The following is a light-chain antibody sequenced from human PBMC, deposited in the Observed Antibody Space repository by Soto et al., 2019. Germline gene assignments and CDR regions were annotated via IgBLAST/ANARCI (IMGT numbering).Light chain of an antibody. CDR1: QSVYSN. CDR2: STS. V-gene: IGKV3-15*01. J-gene: IGKJ4*01. Sequence: ETVMTQSPVTLSASPGERATLSCWASQSVYSNLAWYQQKPGQAPRLLIYSTSTRATGIPARFSGSGSGTEFTLTRSSLQCEDFAVYYCQQYNMWTLTFGGGTEVEIK. CDR3: QQYNMWTLT.